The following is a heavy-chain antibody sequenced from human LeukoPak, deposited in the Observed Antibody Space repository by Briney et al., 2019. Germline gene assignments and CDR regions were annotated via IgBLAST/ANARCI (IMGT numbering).Heavy chain of an antibody. V-gene: IGHV3-48*04. CDR2: ISSSSSTI. CDR1: GFSFSSYS. J-gene: IGHJ5*02. Sequence: GGSLRLSCAASGFSFSSYSMNWVRQAPGKGLEWVSYISSSSSTIYYADSVKGRFTISRDNAKNSLYLQMNSLRAEDTAVYYCASGQGYNWFDPWGQGTLVTVSS. CDR3: ASGQGYNWFDP.